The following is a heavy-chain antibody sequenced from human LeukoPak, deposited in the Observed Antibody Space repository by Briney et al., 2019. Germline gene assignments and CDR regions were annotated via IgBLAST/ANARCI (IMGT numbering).Heavy chain of an antibody. D-gene: IGHD6-13*01. CDR2: IYHSGST. J-gene: IGHJ4*02. CDR1: GGSISSYY. V-gene: IGHV4-59*01. Sequence: SETLSLTCTVSGGSISSYYWGWIRQPPGKGLEWIGYIYHSGSTNYNPSLKSRVTISVDTSKNQFSLKLSSVTAADTAVYYCARARYSSSWACDYWGQGTLVTVSS. CDR3: ARARYSSSWACDY.